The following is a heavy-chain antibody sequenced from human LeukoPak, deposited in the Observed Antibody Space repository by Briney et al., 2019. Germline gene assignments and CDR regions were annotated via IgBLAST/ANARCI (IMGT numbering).Heavy chain of an antibody. CDR1: GGSISSYY. V-gene: IGHV4-59*01. Sequence: SETLSLTCTVSGGSISSYYWSWIRQPPGKGLEWIGYIYYSGSTNYNPSLKSRVTISVDTTKNQFSLKLSSVTAADTAVYYCAREVSCSSTSCDYYYSYMDVWGKGTTGTVSS. D-gene: IGHD2-2*01. CDR3: AREVSCSSTSCDYYYSYMDV. J-gene: IGHJ6*03. CDR2: IYYSGST.